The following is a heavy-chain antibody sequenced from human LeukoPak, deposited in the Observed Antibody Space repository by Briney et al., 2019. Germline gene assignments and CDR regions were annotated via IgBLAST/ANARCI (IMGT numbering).Heavy chain of an antibody. CDR3: ARAPSEIGGYYPEYFRH. V-gene: IGHV3-74*03. CDR2: IKSDGSA. J-gene: IGHJ1*01. Sequence: QPGGSLLLSFAASGFTFSSYWMHGVRQAPGKGLVWVSRIKSDGSAKYADSVKGRFTISRDNAKNTVSLQMNSLRAEDTGVYYCARAPSEIGGYYPEYFRHWGQGTLVTVSP. CDR1: GFTFSSYW. D-gene: IGHD3-22*01.